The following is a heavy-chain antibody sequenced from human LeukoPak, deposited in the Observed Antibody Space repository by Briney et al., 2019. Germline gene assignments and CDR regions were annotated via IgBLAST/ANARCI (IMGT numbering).Heavy chain of an antibody. D-gene: IGHD2-15*01. Sequence: GGSLRLSCAASGFTFSSYAMSWVRQAPGKGLEWVAFIRYDGSNKYYADSVKGRFTISRDNSKNTLYLQMNSLRAEDTAVYYCAKGSVVVAASDYWGQGTLVTVSS. V-gene: IGHV3-30*02. J-gene: IGHJ4*02. CDR1: GFTFSSYA. CDR2: IRYDGSNK. CDR3: AKGSVVVAASDY.